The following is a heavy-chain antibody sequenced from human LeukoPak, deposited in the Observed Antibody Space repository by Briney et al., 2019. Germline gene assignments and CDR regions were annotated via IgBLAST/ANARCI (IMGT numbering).Heavy chain of an antibody. CDR2: IYPGDSDT. J-gene: IGHJ4*02. CDR3: ARLDDY. V-gene: IGHV5-51*01. Sequence: GESLKISCKGSGYSFTNYWIAWVRQMPGKGLEWMGTIYPGDSDTKYSPSFQGQVTISADKSISTAYLQWRSLKASDTAMYYCARLDDYWGQGTLVTVSS. CDR1: GYSFTNYW.